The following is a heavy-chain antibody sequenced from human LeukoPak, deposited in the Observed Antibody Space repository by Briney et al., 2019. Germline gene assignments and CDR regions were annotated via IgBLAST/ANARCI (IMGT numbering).Heavy chain of an antibody. J-gene: IGHJ4*02. CDR1: GFTFTHYA. CDR3: VRDRAAPDS. V-gene: IGHV3-48*04. Sequence: GGSLRLSCAASGFTFTHYAMNWVRQAPGKGLEWLSYITYNSDATYYADSVKGRFTVSKDNAKNSIYVQMNNLRAEDTAVYYCVRDRAAPDSWGQGTLVTVSS. D-gene: IGHD3-10*01. CDR2: ITYNSDAT.